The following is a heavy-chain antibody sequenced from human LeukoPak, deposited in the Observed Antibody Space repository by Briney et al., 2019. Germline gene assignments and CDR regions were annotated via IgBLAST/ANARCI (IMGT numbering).Heavy chain of an antibody. Sequence: GGSLRLSCATSGFTFDSYSMSWVRQARQAPGKGLEWVSTISGGGGTTYYGDSVKGRFTISRDNSKNTLHLHMNSLRADDTAVYYCARKPAVGRTHDFWGQGTLVTVSS. CDR3: ARKPAVGRTHDF. D-gene: IGHD1-26*01. J-gene: IGHJ4*02. V-gene: IGHV3-23*01. CDR1: GFTFDSYS. CDR2: ISGGGGTT.